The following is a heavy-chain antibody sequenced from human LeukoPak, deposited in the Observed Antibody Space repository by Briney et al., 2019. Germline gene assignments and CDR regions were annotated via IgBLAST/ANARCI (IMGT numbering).Heavy chain of an antibody. V-gene: IGHV2-5*02. D-gene: IGHD3-22*01. Sequence: SGPTLVKPTQTVTLTCTFSGFSLSTSGVGVGWIRQPPGKALEWLALIYWDDDKRYSPSLKSRLTITKDTSKNQVVLTMTNMDPVDTATYYCAHMDSSGYYGDDAFDISGQGTMVTVSS. CDR2: IYWDDDK. CDR1: GFSLSTSGVG. CDR3: AHMDSSGYYGDDAFDI. J-gene: IGHJ3*02.